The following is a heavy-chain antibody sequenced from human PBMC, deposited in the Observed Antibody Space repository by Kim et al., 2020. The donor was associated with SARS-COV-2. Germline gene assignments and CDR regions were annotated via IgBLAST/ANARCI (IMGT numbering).Heavy chain of an antibody. CDR3: ARYTMTTGGDY. D-gene: IGHD1-1*01. CDR1: GFTISNYW. J-gene: IGHJ4*02. V-gene: IGHV3-74*01. CDR2: IRNDGKFT. Sequence: GGSLRLSCAASGFTISNYWMHWVRQAPGKGLVWVSRIRNDGKFTTYADSVRGRFTISRANAQNTLDLQMNSLTVEDTAVYYCARYTMTTGGDYWGQGTLVTVSS.